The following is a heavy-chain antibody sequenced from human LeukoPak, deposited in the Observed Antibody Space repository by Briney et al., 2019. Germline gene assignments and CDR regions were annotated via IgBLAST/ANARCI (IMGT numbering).Heavy chain of an antibody. CDR2: IKKDGSEK. Sequence: GGSLRPSCTASGFIFSGSWMAWIRQAPGKGLEWVAIIKKDGSEKYYVDSMKGRFTISRDNAKNSLFLQMNSLRAEDTAIYYCTTDTWYSAGHWGQGTLVTVSS. D-gene: IGHD2-15*01. CDR3: TTDTWYSAGH. CDR1: GFIFSGSW. J-gene: IGHJ4*02. V-gene: IGHV3-7*03.